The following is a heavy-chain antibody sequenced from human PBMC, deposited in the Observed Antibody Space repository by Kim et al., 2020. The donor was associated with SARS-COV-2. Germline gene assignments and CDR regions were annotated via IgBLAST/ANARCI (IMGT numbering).Heavy chain of an antibody. V-gene: IGHV4-59*01. Sequence: SETLSLTCTVSGGSISSYYWRWIRQPPGKGLEWIGYIYYSGSTNYNPSLKSRVTISVDTSKNQFSLKLSSVTAADTAVYYCARCQIDEPPANWGQGTLVTVSS. CDR3: ARCQIDEPPAN. CDR1: GGSISSYY. J-gene: IGHJ4*02. CDR2: IYYSGST.